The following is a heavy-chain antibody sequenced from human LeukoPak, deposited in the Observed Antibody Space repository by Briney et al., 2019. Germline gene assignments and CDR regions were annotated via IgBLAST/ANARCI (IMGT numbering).Heavy chain of an antibody. CDR1: RYTFTYYD. Sequence: ASVKVSCKASRYTFTYYDINWVRQATGQGLEWMGWMNPNSGNTGYLQKFQGRLAITRNTSISTAYMELTSLGSDDTAVYYCARSYSSSLYYSYMDVWGKGTTVTVSS. V-gene: IGHV1-8*02. D-gene: IGHD6-19*01. CDR2: MNPNSGNT. CDR3: ARSYSSSLYYSYMDV. J-gene: IGHJ6*03.